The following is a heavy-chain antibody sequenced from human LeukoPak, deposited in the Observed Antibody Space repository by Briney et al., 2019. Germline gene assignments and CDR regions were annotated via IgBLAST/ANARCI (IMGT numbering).Heavy chain of an antibody. V-gene: IGHV1-2*02. Sequence: ASVTDSRMSSACTFTRCYMHWVGQAGGPERGWMGCISPNSGGTNYAEQFQGRVIMTRDTSMSTVYMELSRLRSDDTAVYYCARDGLRNRHWGAWFDPWGQGTLVTVSS. D-gene: IGHD7-27*01. CDR2: ISPNSGGT. CDR3: ARDGLRNRHWGAWFDP. J-gene: IGHJ5*02. CDR1: ACTFTRCY.